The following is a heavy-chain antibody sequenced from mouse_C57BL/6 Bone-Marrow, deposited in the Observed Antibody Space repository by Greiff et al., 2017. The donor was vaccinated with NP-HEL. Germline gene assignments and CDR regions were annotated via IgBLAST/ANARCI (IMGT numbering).Heavy chain of an antibody. Sequence: VQLQQSGAELARPGASVKLSCKASGYTFTSYGISWVKQRTGQGLEWIGEIYPRSGNTYYNEKFKGKATLTADKSSSTAYMELRSLTSEDSAVDFCARWNSSGYVGFAYWGQGTLVTVSA. CDR1: GYTFTSYG. V-gene: IGHV1-81*01. D-gene: IGHD3-2*02. J-gene: IGHJ3*01. CDR3: ARWNSSGYVGFAY. CDR2: IYPRSGNT.